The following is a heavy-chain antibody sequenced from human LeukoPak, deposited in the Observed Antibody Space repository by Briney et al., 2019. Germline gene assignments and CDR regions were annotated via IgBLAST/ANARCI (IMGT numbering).Heavy chain of an antibody. V-gene: IGHV1-2*02. J-gene: IGHJ4*02. CDR2: INPNSGGT. CDR1: GYTFTGYY. Sequence: ASVKVSCKASGYTFTGYYMHWVRQAPGQGLEWMGWINPNSGGTNYAQKFQGRVTMTRDTSISTAYMELSRLRSDDTAVYYCAREYCSSTSCYAKGPFDYWGQGTLVTVSS. CDR3: AREYCSSTSCYAKGPFDY. D-gene: IGHD2-2*01.